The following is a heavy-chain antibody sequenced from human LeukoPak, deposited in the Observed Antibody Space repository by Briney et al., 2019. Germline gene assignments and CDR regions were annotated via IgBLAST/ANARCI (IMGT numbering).Heavy chain of an antibody. J-gene: IGHJ4*02. V-gene: IGHV3-23*01. D-gene: IGHD6-19*01. CDR1: GFTFSSYA. Sequence: GGSLRLSCAASGFTFSSYAMSWVRQAPGKGLEWVSGISGSGDNTYYADSVKGRFTISRDNSKNSLYLQMNSLRTEDTALYYCAKDDRAVAGTGYFDYWGQGTLVTVSS. CDR3: AKDDRAVAGTGYFDY. CDR2: ISGSGDNT.